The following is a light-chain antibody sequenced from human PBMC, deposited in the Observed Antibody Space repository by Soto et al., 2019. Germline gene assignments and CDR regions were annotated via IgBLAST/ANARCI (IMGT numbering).Light chain of an antibody. CDR2: GAS. V-gene: IGKV3-20*01. CDR1: QSVSSSY. Sequence: EIVLTQSPGTLSLSPGERATLSCRASQSVSSSYLAWYQQKPGQAPRLLIYGASSRATGIPDGFSGSGSGTDFTLTISRLEPEDFAVYYCQQYDNSPQTFGQGTKVEIK. CDR3: QQYDNSPQT. J-gene: IGKJ1*01.